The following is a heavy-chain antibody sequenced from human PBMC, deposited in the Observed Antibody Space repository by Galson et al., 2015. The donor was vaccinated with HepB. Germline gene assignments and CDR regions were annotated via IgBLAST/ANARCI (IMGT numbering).Heavy chain of an antibody. CDR2: TYYRSKWYN. J-gene: IGHJ4*02. CDR3: ARSGCSGGSCYFGASHLTDY. CDR1: GDSVSSNSAA. D-gene: IGHD2-15*01. V-gene: IGHV6-1*01. Sequence: CAISGDSVSSNSAAWNWIRQSPSRGLEWLGRTYYRSKWYNDYAVSVKSRITINPDTSKNQFSLQLNSVTPEDTAVYYCARSGCSGGSCYFGASHLTDYWGQGTLVTVSS.